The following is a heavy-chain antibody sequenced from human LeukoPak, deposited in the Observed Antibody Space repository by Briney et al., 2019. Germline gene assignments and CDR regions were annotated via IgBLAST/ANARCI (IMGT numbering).Heavy chain of an antibody. D-gene: IGHD1-26*01. Sequence: ASVKVSCKASGYSFTNYGMKWVRQAPGQGLEWMGWIKTNTGDPTYAQGFTGRYVFSLDTSVTTAYLEISGLKAEDTAVYYCCREGSDYWGPGTLVTVSS. V-gene: IGHV7-4-1*02. J-gene: IGHJ4*02. CDR2: IKTNTGDP. CDR3: CREGSDY. CDR1: GYSFTNYG.